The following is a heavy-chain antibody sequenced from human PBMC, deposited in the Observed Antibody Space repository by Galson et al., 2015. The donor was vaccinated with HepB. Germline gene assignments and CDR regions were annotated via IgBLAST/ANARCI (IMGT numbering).Heavy chain of an antibody. CDR3: AKDNRPLFYDFWSGWYMDV. D-gene: IGHD3-3*01. J-gene: IGHJ6*03. CDR1: GFTFSSYG. Sequence: SLRLSCAASGFTFSSYGMHWVRQAPGKGLEWVAVISYDGSNKYYADSVKGRFTISRDNSKNTLYLQMNSLRAEDTAVYYCAKDNRPLFYDFWSGWYMDVWGKGTTVTVSS. CDR2: ISYDGSNK. V-gene: IGHV3-30*18.